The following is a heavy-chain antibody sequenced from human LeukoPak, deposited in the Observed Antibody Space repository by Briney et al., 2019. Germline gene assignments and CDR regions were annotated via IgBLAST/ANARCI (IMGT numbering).Heavy chain of an antibody. CDR1: GFTFSSYG. J-gene: IGHJ3*01. CDR3: ARNSASTSYFQGDAFDV. V-gene: IGHV3-30*02. Sequence: GGSLRLSCAASGFTFSSYGMHWVRQAPGKGLEWVAFIRYDGSNKYYADSVKGRFTISRDNSKNTLYLQMIRLGSDDTSVYFCARNSASTSYFQGDAFDVWGQGTMVTVSS. D-gene: IGHD2-2*01. CDR2: IRYDGSNK.